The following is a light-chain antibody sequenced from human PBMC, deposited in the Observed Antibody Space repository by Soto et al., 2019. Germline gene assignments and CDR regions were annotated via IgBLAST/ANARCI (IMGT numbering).Light chain of an antibody. V-gene: IGKV1-6*01. CDR1: QAIRTT. Sequence: AIQLTQSPSSLYASVGDRVTITCRASQAIRTTLGWYQQKPGKVPKVLIYAASILQSGVPSRFSGSGSGTDFTLTISSLQPEDFATYYCLLDFRYFWAFGQGTKVEIK. CDR2: AAS. J-gene: IGKJ1*01. CDR3: LLDFRYFWA.